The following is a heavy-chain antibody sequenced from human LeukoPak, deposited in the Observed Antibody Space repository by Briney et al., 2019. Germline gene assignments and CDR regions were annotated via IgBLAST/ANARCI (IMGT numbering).Heavy chain of an antibody. D-gene: IGHD3-10*01. Sequence: SETLSLTCTVSGGSISSNSYYWGWIRQPPGKGLEWIGSIYYSGSTYYNPSLKSRVTISVDTSKNQFSLKLSSVTAADTAVYYCARGPIGGWDSDYWGQGTLVTVSS. CDR1: GGSISSNSYY. CDR3: ARGPIGGWDSDY. J-gene: IGHJ4*02. V-gene: IGHV4-39*01. CDR2: IYYSGST.